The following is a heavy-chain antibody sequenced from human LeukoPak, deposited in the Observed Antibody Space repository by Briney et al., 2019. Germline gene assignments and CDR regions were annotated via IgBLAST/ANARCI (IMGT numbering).Heavy chain of an antibody. V-gene: IGHV4-39*01. D-gene: IGHD2-2*01. CDR2: IYYSGST. CDR3: ARQLGYCSSTSCYADKVDY. CDR1: GGSISSSSYC. Sequence: SETLSLTCTVSGGSISSSSYCWGWIRQPPGKGRDWIGSIYYSGSTYYNPSLKSRFTISVDTSKHQFSLNLSSVTAADTAVYYCARQLGYCSSTSCYADKVDYSGQGTLVTVSS. J-gene: IGHJ4*02.